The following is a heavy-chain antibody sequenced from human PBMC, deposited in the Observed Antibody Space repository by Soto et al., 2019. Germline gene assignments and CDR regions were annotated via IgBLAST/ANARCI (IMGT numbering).Heavy chain of an antibody. CDR2: ISYDGSNK. D-gene: IGHD5-12*01. Sequence: PGGSLRLSCAASGFTFSSYGMHWVRQSPGKGLEWVAVISYDGSNKYYADSVKGRFTISRDNSKNTLYLQMNSLRAEDTAVYYCAKVFGYSGYDYGIDYWGQGTLVTVSS. CDR3: AKVFGYSGYDYGIDY. V-gene: IGHV3-30*18. CDR1: GFTFSSYG. J-gene: IGHJ4*02.